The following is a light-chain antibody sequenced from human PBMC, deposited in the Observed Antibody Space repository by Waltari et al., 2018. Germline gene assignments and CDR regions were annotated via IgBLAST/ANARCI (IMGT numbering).Light chain of an antibody. CDR1: QTVSKNH. CDR3: QQCAISPLT. CDR2: DAS. J-gene: IGKJ4*01. Sequence: EIVLTQSPGTLSLSPGERATLSCRASQTVSKNHLAGYQQKPGQAPRLLIDDASNRDTGIPDRFSGSGSGTDFTLTISRLEPEDFAVYYCQQCAISPLTFGGGTKVEI. V-gene: IGKV3-20*01.